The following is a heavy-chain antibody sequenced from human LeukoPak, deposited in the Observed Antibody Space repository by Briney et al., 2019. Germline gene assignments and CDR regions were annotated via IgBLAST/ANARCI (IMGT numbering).Heavy chain of an antibody. CDR1: GYTFTSYG. V-gene: IGHV1-18*01. Sequence: GASVKVSYKASGYTFTSYGISWVRQAPGQGLEWMGWISAYNGNTNYAQKLQGRVTMTTDTSTSTAYMELRSLRSDDTAVYYCARDGSGSYQYSDAFDIWGQGTMVTVSS. CDR3: ARDGSGSYQYSDAFDI. J-gene: IGHJ3*02. CDR2: ISAYNGNT. D-gene: IGHD1-26*01.